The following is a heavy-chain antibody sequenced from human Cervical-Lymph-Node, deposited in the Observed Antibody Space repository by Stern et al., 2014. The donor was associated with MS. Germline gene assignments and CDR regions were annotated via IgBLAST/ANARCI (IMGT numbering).Heavy chain of an antibody. Sequence: QDQLVQSGAEVKKPGASVKVSCKASGYTFTSYGISWVRQAPGQGLEWMGWISAYNGNTNYAQKLQGRVTMTTDTSTSTAYMELRSLRSDDTAVYYCARADIAAAGTPDYYYGMDVWGQGTTVTVSS. V-gene: IGHV1-18*04. J-gene: IGHJ6*02. CDR3: ARADIAAAGTPDYYYGMDV. CDR1: GYTFTSYG. D-gene: IGHD6-13*01. CDR2: ISAYNGNT.